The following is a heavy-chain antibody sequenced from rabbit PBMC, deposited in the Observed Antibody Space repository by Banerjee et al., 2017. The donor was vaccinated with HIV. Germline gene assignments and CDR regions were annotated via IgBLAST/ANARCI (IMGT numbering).Heavy chain of an antibody. CDR2: IAAGSSGGT. CDR3: ARDLAGVIGWNFDL. J-gene: IGHJ4*01. CDR1: GFSLSNNYV. Sequence: LTLSCTASGFSLSNNYVMCWVRQAPGKGPEWVACIAAGSSGGTYYASWAKGRFTISRTSSTTVSLQMTSLTAADTATYFCARDLAGVIGWNFDLWGPGTLVTVS. V-gene: IGHV1S40*01. D-gene: IGHD4-1*01.